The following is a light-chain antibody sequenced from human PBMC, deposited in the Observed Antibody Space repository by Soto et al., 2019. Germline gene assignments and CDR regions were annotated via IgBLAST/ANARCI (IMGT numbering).Light chain of an antibody. CDR1: QSINNY. J-gene: IGKJ2*01. CDR3: QQSYNSPYT. CDR2: AAT. Sequence: DIQMTQSPSTLSASVGDRVTITCRASQSINNYLNWYQQEEGKAPKLLIYAATSLQSGVPSRFSGSGSGTEFTLTISSLQPGDFATYYCQQSYNSPYTFGLGTKLEIK. V-gene: IGKV1-39*01.